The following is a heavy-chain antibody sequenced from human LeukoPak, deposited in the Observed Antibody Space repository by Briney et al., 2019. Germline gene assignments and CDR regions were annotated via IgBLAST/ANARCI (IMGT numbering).Heavy chain of an antibody. CDR1: GYTFTSHY. Sequence: ASVKVSCKASGYTFTSHYMHWVRQAPEQGLEWMGIINPSGGSTSYAQKFQGRVTMTRNTSISTAYMELSSLRSEDTAVYYCARVISRIGFSYYFDYWGQGTLVTVSS. D-gene: IGHD3-16*01. V-gene: IGHV1-46*01. J-gene: IGHJ4*02. CDR3: ARVISRIGFSYYFDY. CDR2: INPSGGST.